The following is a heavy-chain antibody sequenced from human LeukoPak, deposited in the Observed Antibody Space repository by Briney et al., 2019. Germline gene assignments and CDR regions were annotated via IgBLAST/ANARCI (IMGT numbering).Heavy chain of an antibody. V-gene: IGHV3-9*01. J-gene: IGHJ6*04. CDR3: AELGITMIGGV. CDR1: GFTFDDYA. Sequence: GGSLRLSCVASGFTFDDYAMHWVRQAPGKGLEWVAGINWNSVSAVYADSLKGRLTISRDNAKNSLYLQMNSLRAEDTAVYYCAELGITMIGGVWGKGTTVTISS. D-gene: IGHD3-10*02. CDR2: INWNSVSA.